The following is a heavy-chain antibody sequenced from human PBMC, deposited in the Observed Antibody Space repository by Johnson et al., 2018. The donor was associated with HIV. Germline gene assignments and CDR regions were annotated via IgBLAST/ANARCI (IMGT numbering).Heavy chain of an antibody. J-gene: IGHJ3*02. CDR1: GFTFDDYG. Sequence: VQLVESGGGVVRPGGSLRLSCAASGFTFDDYGMSWVRQAPGKGLEWVSGINWNGGSTGYADSVKGRFTISRDNAKNSLYLQMNSLRAEDTGLYYCARCLAGTEMVGDAFDIWGQGTMVTVSS. V-gene: IGHV3-20*04. CDR2: INWNGGST. D-gene: IGHD2-8*01. CDR3: ARCLAGTEMVGDAFDI.